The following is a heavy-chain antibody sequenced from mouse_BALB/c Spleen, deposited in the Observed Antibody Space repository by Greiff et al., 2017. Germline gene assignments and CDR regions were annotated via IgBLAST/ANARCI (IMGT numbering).Heavy chain of an antibody. CDR2: ISSGGGST. Sequence: EVKLVESGGGLVKPGGSLKLSCAASGFAFSSYDMSWVRQPPEKRLEWVAYISSGGGSTYYPDTVKGRFTISRDNAKNTLYLQMSSLKSEDTAMYYSARQRDYCGSSARYFEVWGAGTTVTVSS. V-gene: IGHV5-12-1*01. D-gene: IGHD1-1*01. CDR1: GFAFSSYD. J-gene: IGHJ1*01. CDR3: ARQRDYCGSSARYFEV.